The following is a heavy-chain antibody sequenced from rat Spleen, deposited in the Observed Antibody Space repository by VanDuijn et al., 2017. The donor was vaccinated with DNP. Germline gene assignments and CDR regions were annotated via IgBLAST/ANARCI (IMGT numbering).Heavy chain of an antibody. V-gene: IGHV2-32*01. J-gene: IGHJ3*01. CDR1: GFSLTSYH. CDR3: TREGTALFAY. CDR2: IWPGGGK. D-gene: IGHD4-3*01. Sequence: QVQLKESGPGLVQPSQTLSLTCTVSGFSLTSYHVHWVRQPPGKGLEWMGVIWPGGGKEYDSTPKSRLSHSRDTSKSQVFLKMNSLQAEDTAFYFCTREGTALFAYWGQGTLVTVSS.